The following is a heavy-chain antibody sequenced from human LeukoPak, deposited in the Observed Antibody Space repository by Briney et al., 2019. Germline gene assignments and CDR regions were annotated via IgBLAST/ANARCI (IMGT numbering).Heavy chain of an antibody. V-gene: IGHV3-21*01. CDR1: GFTFRSHS. CDR3: VRDVIHSYFDI. D-gene: IGHD2/OR15-2a*01. Sequence: GSLRLSCAASGFTFRSHSLDWVRQAPGKGLEWVSSITGAGSIQYADSVQGGFTISRDNTQNSIFLQMNSLRAEDTAVYYCVRDVIHSYFDIWGQGILVTVSS. CDR2: ITGAGSI. J-gene: IGHJ4*02.